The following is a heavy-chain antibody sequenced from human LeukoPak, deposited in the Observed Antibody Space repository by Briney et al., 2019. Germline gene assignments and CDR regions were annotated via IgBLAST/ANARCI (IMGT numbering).Heavy chain of an antibody. CDR2: IYGGDST. V-gene: IGHV3-66*01. Sequence: GSLGLSCAASGFTVNSNYMSWVRQASGKGLEWVSGIYGGDSTYYADSVKGRFIISRDNSKNTLYLQMNSLRAEDTAVYYCARGDYGTFQHWGQGTMVTVSS. D-gene: IGHD4-17*01. CDR1: GFTVNSNY. CDR3: ARGDYGTFQH. J-gene: IGHJ1*01.